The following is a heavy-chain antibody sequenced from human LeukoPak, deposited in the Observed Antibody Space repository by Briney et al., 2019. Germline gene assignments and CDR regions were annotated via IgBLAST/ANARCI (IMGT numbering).Heavy chain of an antibody. CDR2: ISYDGSNK. Sequence: PGGSLRLSCAASGFTFSSYGMHWVRQAPGKGLEWVAVISYDGSNKYYADSVKGRFTISRDNSKNTLYLQMNSLRAEDTAVYYCANVIYCSGGSCYDYWGQGTLVNVSS. CDR3: ANVIYCSGGSCYDY. CDR1: GFTFSSYG. J-gene: IGHJ4*02. D-gene: IGHD2-15*01. V-gene: IGHV3-30*18.